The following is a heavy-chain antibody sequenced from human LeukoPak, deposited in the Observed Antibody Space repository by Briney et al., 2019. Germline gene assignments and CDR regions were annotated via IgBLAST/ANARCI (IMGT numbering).Heavy chain of an antibody. CDR3: ARDIYDDSGYFRRGLDY. J-gene: IGHJ4*02. CDR1: GFTFSDYS. D-gene: IGHD3-22*01. V-gene: IGHV3-21*01. Sequence: GGSLRLSCAASGFTFSDYSMNWVRQAPGKGLEWVSSISATSSYIYYADSVKGRFTISRDNAKNSLYLQMNSLRADDTAVYFCARDIYDDSGYFRRGLDYWGQGILVTVSS. CDR2: ISATSSYI.